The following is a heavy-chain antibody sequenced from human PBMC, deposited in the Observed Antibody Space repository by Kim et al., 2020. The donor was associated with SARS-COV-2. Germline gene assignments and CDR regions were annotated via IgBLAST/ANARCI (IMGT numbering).Heavy chain of an antibody. Sequence: NPTYAQGFKGRFAFSLDTAVSTAYLQISSLKAEDTAVYYCARDSTGYFDSWGQGTLVTVSS. V-gene: IGHV7-4-1*02. CDR3: ARDSTGYFDS. J-gene: IGHJ4*02. D-gene: IGHD2-8*02. CDR2: NP.